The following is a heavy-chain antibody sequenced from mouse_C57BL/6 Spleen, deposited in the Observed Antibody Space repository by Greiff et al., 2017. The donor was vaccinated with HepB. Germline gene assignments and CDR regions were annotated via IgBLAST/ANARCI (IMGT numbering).Heavy chain of an antibody. D-gene: IGHD1-1*01. CDR1: GYTFTNYW. J-gene: IGHJ1*03. CDR3: ARGSQYYGSSYLRYFDV. V-gene: IGHV1-63*01. Sequence: VQLQQSGAELVRPGTSVKMSCKASGYTFTNYWIGWAKQRPGHGLEWIGDIYPGGGYTNYNEKFKGKATLTADKSSSTAYMQFSSLTSEDSAIYYCARGSQYYGSSYLRYFDVWGTGTTVTVSS. CDR2: IYPGGGYT.